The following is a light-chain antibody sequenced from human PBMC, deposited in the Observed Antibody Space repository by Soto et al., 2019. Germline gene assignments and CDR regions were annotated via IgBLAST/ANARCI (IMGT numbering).Light chain of an antibody. CDR1: SSDVGGYNS. V-gene: IGLV2-11*01. CDR2: DVS. CDR3: CSYAGSYSYVV. Sequence: QSALTQPASVSGSPGQSITISCTGTSSDVGGYNSVSWYQQHPGKAPKLMIYDVSKRPSGVPDRFSGSKSGNTASLTISGLQAEDEADYYCCSYAGSYSYVVFGGGTKLTVL. J-gene: IGLJ2*01.